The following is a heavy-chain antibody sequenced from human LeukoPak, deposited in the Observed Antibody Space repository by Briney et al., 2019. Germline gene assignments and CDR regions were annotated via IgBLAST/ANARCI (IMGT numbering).Heavy chain of an antibody. CDR2: IYPGDSDT. Sequence: GESLKISCKGSGYSFTSYWFGWVRQMPGKGLEWMGIIYPGDSDTRYSPSFQGQVTISADKSISTAYLQWSSLKDSDTAMYYCATLGYCSSTSCYTGGALNWFDPWGQGTLVTVSS. V-gene: IGHV5-51*01. CDR1: GYSFTSYW. J-gene: IGHJ5*02. CDR3: ATLGYCSSTSCYTGGALNWFDP. D-gene: IGHD2-2*02.